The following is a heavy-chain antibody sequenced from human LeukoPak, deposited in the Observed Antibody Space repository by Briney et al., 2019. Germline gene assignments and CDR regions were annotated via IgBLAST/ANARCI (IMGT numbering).Heavy chain of an antibody. J-gene: IGHJ4*02. D-gene: IGHD1-26*01. Sequence: GRSLRLSCAASGFTFDDYAMHWVRQAPGKGLEWVSGISWNSGSIGYADSVKGRFTISRDNAKNSLYLQMNSLRAEDTAVYYCASDYSGSLPWGQGTLVTVSS. CDR1: GFTFDDYA. V-gene: IGHV3-9*01. CDR2: ISWNSGSI. CDR3: ASDYSGSLP.